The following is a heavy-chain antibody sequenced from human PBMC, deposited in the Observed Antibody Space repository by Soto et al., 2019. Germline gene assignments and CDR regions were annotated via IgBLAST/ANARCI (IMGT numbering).Heavy chain of an antibody. CDR3: ARGWGRIFDY. J-gene: IGHJ4*02. V-gene: IGHV4-34*01. Sequence: QVQLQQWGAGLLKPSETLSLTCAVYGGSFSGYYWNWIRQPPGKGLEWIGEINHSGSTNYNPSLKIRVTLSVDTSKIQFSLKLSSVTAADTAVYYCARGWGRIFDYWGQGTLVTVSS. CDR2: INHSGST. D-gene: IGHD7-27*01. CDR1: GGSFSGYY.